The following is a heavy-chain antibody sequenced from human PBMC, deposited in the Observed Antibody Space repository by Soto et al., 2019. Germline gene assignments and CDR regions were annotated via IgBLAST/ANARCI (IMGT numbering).Heavy chain of an antibody. V-gene: IGHV3-30*04. CDR2: ISFDGSLK. Sequence: QVQLVESGGGVVQPGRSLRLSCTASGVTFDSHTMHWVRQSPGKGLEWVALISFDGSLKYDSDSVKGRFSISRDNSKNTVFLEMNSLRPEYTAVYYCARTYSSSWNYLDYRGQGVQVIVSS. CDR1: GVTFDSHT. J-gene: IGHJ4*02. D-gene: IGHD6-13*01. CDR3: ARTYSSSWNYLDY.